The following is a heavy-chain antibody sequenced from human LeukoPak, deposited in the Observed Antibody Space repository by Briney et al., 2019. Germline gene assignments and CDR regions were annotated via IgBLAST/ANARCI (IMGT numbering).Heavy chain of an antibody. Sequence: ASVKVSCKASGGTFSSYAISWVRQAPGQGLEWMGRIIPILGIANYAQKFQGRVTITADKSTSTAYMELSSLRSEDTAVYYCARDEMAHNGGDWFDPWGQGTLVTVSS. CDR2: IIPILGIA. J-gene: IGHJ5*02. CDR3: ARDEMAHNGGDWFDP. D-gene: IGHD5-24*01. CDR1: GGTFSSYA. V-gene: IGHV1-69*04.